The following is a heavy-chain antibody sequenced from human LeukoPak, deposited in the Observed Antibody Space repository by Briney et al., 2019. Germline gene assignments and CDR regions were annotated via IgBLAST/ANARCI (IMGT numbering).Heavy chain of an antibody. CDR3: ARERIVEQWLVPTGS. J-gene: IGHJ5*02. CDR2: INAGNGNT. V-gene: IGHV1-3*01. D-gene: IGHD6-19*01. Sequence: ASVKVSCKASGYTFTPYGLHWVRQAPGQRLEWMGWINAGNGNTKYSQKFKGRVTITRDTSASTAYMELSSLRYEDTAVYYCARERIVEQWLVPTGSWGQGTLVTVSS. CDR1: GYTFTPYG.